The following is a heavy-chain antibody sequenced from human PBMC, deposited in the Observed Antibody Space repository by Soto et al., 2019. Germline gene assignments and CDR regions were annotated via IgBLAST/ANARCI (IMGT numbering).Heavy chain of an antibody. V-gene: IGHV4-39*01. CDR3: ATSQKGYNWNYFDH. CDR1: GGPISSGDDY. Sequence: SSETLSHTCTVSGGPISSGDDYWSWLRQSPGKGPEWIGSVFYTGFTSYNPSLESRVSVSVDTSKNQFSLKVSGVSAADTAVYYCATSQKGYNWNYFDHWGQGALVTVSS. J-gene: IGHJ4*02. D-gene: IGHD1-20*01. CDR2: VFYTGFT.